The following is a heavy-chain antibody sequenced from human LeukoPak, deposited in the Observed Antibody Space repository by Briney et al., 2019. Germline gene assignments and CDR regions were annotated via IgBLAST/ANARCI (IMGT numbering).Heavy chain of an antibody. CDR1: GFTVSSNY. Sequence: GGSLRLSCAASGFTVSSNYMSWVRQAPGKGLKWVSGISGSGGSTFYADFVKGRFTISRDNSKNTLYLRMNSLRREDTAVYYCAKGPNYYYDSNAYFDYWGQGTLVTVSS. CDR3: AKGPNYYYDSNAYFDY. V-gene: IGHV3-23*01. D-gene: IGHD3-22*01. CDR2: ISGSGGST. J-gene: IGHJ4*02.